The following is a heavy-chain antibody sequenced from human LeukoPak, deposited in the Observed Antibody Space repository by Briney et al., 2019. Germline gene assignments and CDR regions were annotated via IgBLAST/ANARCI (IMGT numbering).Heavy chain of an antibody. CDR2: IYTSGST. J-gene: IGHJ4*02. CDR1: GGSISSGSYY. D-gene: IGHD2-15*01. V-gene: IGHV4-61*02. Sequence: PSETLSLTCTVSGGSISSGSYYWRWIRQPAGKGLEWIGRIYTSGSTNYNPSLKSRVTISVDTSKNLFSLKLSSVTAADTAVYYCARGYCSGGSCYVDYWGQGTLVSVSS. CDR3: ARGYCSGGSCYVDY.